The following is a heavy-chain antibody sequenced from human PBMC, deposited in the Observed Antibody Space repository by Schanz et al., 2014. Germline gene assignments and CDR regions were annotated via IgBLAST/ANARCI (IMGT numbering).Heavy chain of an antibody. Sequence: EVFLVESGGGLVQPGGSLRLSCAASGFTVSNNYMSWVRQAPGKGLEWVSVIYTSGSTYYADSVRGRFTFSRDNSKNTLYLQMNSLRAEDTAVYYCARRKHAFDIWGQGTMVTVSS. CDR3: ARRKHAFDI. CDR2: IYTSGST. CDR1: GFTVSNNY. V-gene: IGHV3-66*01. J-gene: IGHJ3*02.